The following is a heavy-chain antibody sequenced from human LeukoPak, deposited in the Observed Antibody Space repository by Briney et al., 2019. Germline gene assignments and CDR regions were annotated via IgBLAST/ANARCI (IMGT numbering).Heavy chain of an antibody. CDR1: GGSISNYY. Sequence: PSETLSLTCTVSGGSISNYYWSWIRQPAGKGLEWIGRIYTSGSTNYNPSLQSRVTLSVDTSKNQFSLKLSSVTAADTAVYYCAKEFSNCFDPWGQGTLVTVSS. CDR3: AKEFSNCFDP. V-gene: IGHV4-4*07. CDR2: IYTSGST. J-gene: IGHJ5*02.